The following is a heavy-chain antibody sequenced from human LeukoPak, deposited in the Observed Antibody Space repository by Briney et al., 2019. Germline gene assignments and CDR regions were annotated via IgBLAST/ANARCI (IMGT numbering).Heavy chain of an antibody. CDR2: IYYSGST. V-gene: IGHV4-61*01. J-gene: IGHJ4*02. D-gene: IGHD2-15*01. Sequence: PSQTLSLTCTFSGGSITSANYYWSWIRQPPGKGLELIGYIYYSGSTNYNPSLKSRVTISVDTSKNQFSLKLSSVTAADTAVYYCARDRTPLKEGGSLTPGYFDYWGQGTLVTVSS. CDR1: GGSITSANYY. CDR3: ARDRTPLKEGGSLTPGYFDY.